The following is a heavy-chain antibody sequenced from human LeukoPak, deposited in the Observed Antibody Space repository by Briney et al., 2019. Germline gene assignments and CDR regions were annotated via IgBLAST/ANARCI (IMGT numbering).Heavy chain of an antibody. J-gene: IGHJ4*02. D-gene: IGHD3-22*01. CDR2: IHSGGNX. CDR3: AKVAFYDSSGFDY. V-gene: IGHV3-66*01. CDR1: XXTXXSNY. Sequence: GGSLRLSCAASXXTXXSNYXXXXXXAXXXGLEWVSGIHSGGNXXYAXSVKGRFTIYRDNSKNTLYLQMTSLRAEDSAVYYCAKVAFYDSSGFDYWGQGTLVTVSS.